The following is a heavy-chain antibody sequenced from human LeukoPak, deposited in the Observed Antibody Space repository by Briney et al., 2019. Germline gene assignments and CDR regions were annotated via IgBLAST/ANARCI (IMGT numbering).Heavy chain of an antibody. CDR1: GGTFSSYA. J-gene: IGHJ5*02. CDR3: ARGKKLRFLEWLRSNWFDP. Sequence: ASVKVSCKAPGGTFSSYAISWVRQAPGQGLEWMGRIIPILGIANYAQKFQGRVTITADKSTSTAYMELSSLRSEDTAVYYCARGKKLRFLEWLRSNWFDPWGQGTLVTVSS. V-gene: IGHV1-69*04. D-gene: IGHD3-3*01. CDR2: IIPILGIA.